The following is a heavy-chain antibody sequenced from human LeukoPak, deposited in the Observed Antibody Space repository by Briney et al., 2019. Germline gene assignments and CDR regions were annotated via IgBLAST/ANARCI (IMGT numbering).Heavy chain of an antibody. Sequence: SETLSLTCTVSGGSISSYYWSWIRQPPGKGLEWIGYIYYSGSTNYNPSLKSRVTMSVDTSKNQFSLKLSSVTAADTAVYYCARDSGSYNFDYWGQGTLVTVSS. V-gene: IGHV4-59*12. CDR2: IYYSGST. D-gene: IGHD3-10*01. J-gene: IGHJ4*02. CDR1: GGSISSYY. CDR3: ARDSGSYNFDY.